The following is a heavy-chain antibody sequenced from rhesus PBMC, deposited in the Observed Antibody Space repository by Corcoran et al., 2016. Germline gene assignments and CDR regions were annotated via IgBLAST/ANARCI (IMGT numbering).Heavy chain of an antibody. CDR2: ISQSGVTT. V-gene: IGHV3-100*02. J-gene: IGHJ4*01. Sequence: DVHVVESGGGLVTPGGCLRLSCVDSGFTFRSYDMNWFRQAPGKGMEWVSVISQSGVTTSYADSVKGRFTISRDNAKNSLFLQMNSLRAEDTAVYYCTRDLGVSYYPNPWGQGVLVTVSS. CDR3: TRDLGVSYYPNP. CDR1: GFTFRSYD. D-gene: IGHD3-16*01.